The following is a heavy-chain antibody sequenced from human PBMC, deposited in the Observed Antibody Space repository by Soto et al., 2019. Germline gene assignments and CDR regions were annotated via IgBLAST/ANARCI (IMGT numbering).Heavy chain of an antibody. CDR1: GGSISSGDYY. CDR3: VRDYDYDTSRNAAFDI. Sequence: QVQLQESGPGLVKPSQTLSLTCTVSGGSISSGDYYWSWIRHHPGKGLEWIGYIYSSGSTSYNPSLMSRVTISADASKNHFSLRLSSVTAADTAVYYCVRDYDYDTSRNAAFDIWGQGTMVTVSS. J-gene: IGHJ3*02. CDR2: IYSSGST. D-gene: IGHD3-22*01. V-gene: IGHV4-31*03.